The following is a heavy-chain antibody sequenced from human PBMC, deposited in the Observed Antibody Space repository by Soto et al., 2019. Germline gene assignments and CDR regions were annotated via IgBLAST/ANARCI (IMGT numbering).Heavy chain of an antibody. CDR2: VRGSGESA. CDR3: ARGIYGGNNFDY. V-gene: IGHV3-23*01. CDR1: GFTFSSYD. D-gene: IGHD4-17*01. J-gene: IGHJ4*02. Sequence: PGGSLRLSCAASGFTFSSYDMSWVRQTPGRGLEWVSTVRGSGESAYYADSVKGRFTISRDNSKNSLYLQMNSLRAEDTAVYYCARGIYGGNNFDYWGQGTLVTVSS.